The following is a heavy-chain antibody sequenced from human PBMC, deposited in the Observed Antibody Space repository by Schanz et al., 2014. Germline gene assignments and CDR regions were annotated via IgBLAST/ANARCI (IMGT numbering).Heavy chain of an antibody. CDR1: GFTFSSYS. CDR2: LSEGGGGT. J-gene: IGHJ4*02. CDR3: ARIGGSVFDY. D-gene: IGHD3-10*01. Sequence: EVQLMESGGGLVKPGGSLRLSCTASGFTFSSYSMSWVRQAPGKGLEWVSALSEGGGGTHYADSVKGRFTISRDNSKNSLYLQMNSLRAEDTAVYYCARIGGSVFDYWAQGTLVTVSS. V-gene: IGHV3-21*04.